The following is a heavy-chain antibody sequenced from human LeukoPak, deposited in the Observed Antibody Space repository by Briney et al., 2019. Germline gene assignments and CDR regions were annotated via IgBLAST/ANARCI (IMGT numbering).Heavy chain of an antibody. CDR3: ARGRGTIFDY. J-gene: IGHJ4*02. CDR1: GVSFSGYY. CDR2: INHSGST. D-gene: IGHD2-15*01. V-gene: IGHV4-34*01. Sequence: PSETLSLTCAVYGVSFSGYYWSWIRQPPGKGLEWIGEINHSGSTNYNPSLKSRVTISVDTSKNQFSLKLSSVTAADTAVYYCARGRGTIFDYWGQGTLVTVSS.